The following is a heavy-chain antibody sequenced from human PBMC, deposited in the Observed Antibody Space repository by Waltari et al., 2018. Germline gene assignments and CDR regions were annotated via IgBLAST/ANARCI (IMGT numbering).Heavy chain of an antibody. CDR2: IYYSGST. J-gene: IGHJ4*02. CDR1: GGSISSYY. Sequence: QVQLQESGPGLVKPSETLSLTCTVSGGSISSYYWSWIRQPPGKGLEWIGYIYYSGSTNYNPSLKSRVTISVDTSKNQFSLKLSSVTAADTAVYYCARAGLERLDYWGQGTLVTVSS. V-gene: IGHV4-59*01. D-gene: IGHD1-1*01. CDR3: ARAGLERLDY.